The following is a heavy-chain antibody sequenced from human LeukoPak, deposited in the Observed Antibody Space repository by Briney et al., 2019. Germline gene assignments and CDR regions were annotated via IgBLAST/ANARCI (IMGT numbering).Heavy chain of an antibody. CDR3: ARVLKGSSWYGFDY. Sequence: SETLSLTCAVSGGSISSSNWWSWVRQPPGKGLEWIGEIYHSGSTNYNPSLKSRVTISVDKSKNQFSLKLSSVTAADTAVYYCARVLKGSSWYGFDYWGQGTLVTVSS. J-gene: IGHJ4*02. CDR1: GGSISSSNW. D-gene: IGHD6-13*01. V-gene: IGHV4-4*02. CDR2: IYHSGST.